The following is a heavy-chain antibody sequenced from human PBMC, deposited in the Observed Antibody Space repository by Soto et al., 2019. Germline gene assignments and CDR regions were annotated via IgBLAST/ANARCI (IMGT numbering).Heavy chain of an antibody. D-gene: IGHD5-12*01. V-gene: IGHV3-30*18. CDR1: GFTFSSYG. Sequence: QVQLAESGGGVVQPGRSLRLSCAASGFTFSSYGMHWVRQAPGKGLEWVAVISYDGSNKYYADSVKGRFTISRDNSKNTLYLQMNSLRAEDTAVYYCAKSDSGYVGPGGLLDVWGKGTTVTVSS. J-gene: IGHJ6*04. CDR3: AKSDSGYVGPGGLLDV. CDR2: ISYDGSNK.